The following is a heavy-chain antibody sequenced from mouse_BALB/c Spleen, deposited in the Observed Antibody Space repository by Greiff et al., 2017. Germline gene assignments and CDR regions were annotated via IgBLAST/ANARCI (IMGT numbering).Heavy chain of an antibody. D-gene: IGHD1-1*01. Sequence: VQLQQSGPELVKPGASVKISCKASGYSFTGYYMHWVKQSHVKSLEWIGRINPYNGATSYNQNFKDKASLTVDKSSSTAYMELHSLTSEDSAVYYCARVYYYGSHFDYWGQGTTLTVSS. CDR1: GYSFTGYY. V-gene: IGHV1-31*01. CDR3: ARVYYYGSHFDY. J-gene: IGHJ2*01. CDR2: INPYNGAT.